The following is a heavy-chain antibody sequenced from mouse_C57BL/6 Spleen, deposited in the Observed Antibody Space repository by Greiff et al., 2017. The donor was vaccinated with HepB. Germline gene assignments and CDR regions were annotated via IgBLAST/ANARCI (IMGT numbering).Heavy chain of an antibody. CDR1: GFTFSDYY. CDR3: ASYYSNYEGFAY. D-gene: IGHD2-5*01. J-gene: IGHJ3*01. CDR2: ISNGGGST. V-gene: IGHV5-12*01. Sequence: EVKLMESGGGLVQPGGSLKLSCAASGFTFSDYYMCWVRQTPEKRLEWVAYISNGGGSTYYPDTVKGRFTISRDNAKNTLYLQMSRLKSEDTAMYYCASYYSNYEGFAYWGQGTLVTVSA.